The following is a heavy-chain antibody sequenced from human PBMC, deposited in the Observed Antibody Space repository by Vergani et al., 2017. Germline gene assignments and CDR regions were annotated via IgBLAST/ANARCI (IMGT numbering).Heavy chain of an antibody. Sequence: EVQLVESGGGLVQPGRSLRLSCAASGFTFDDYAMHWVRQAPGKGLEWVSGISWNSGSIGYADSVKGRFTISRDNAKNSLYLQMNSLRAEDTALYYCAKESRWFGELSGGMNPFDYWGQGTLVTVSS. CDR1: GFTFDDYA. J-gene: IGHJ4*02. V-gene: IGHV3-9*01. D-gene: IGHD3-10*01. CDR2: ISWNSGSI. CDR3: AKESRWFGELSGGMNPFDY.